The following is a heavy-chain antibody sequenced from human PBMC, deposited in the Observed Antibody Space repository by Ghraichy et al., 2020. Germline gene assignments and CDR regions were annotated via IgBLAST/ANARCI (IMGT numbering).Heavy chain of an antibody. D-gene: IGHD5-12*01. J-gene: IGHJ4*02. V-gene: IGHV4-39*01. CDR1: GGSISSSSYY. Sequence: SETLSLTCTVSGGSISSSSYYWGWIRQPPGKGLEWIGSIYYSGSTYYNPSLKSRVTISVDTSKNQFSLKLSSVTAADTAVYYCARLHSGYDLGYYFDYWGQGTLVTVSS. CDR2: IYYSGST. CDR3: ARLHSGYDLGYYFDY.